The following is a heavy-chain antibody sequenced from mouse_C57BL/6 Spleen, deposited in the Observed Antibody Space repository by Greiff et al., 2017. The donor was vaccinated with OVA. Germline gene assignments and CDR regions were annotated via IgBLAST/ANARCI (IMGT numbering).Heavy chain of an antibody. D-gene: IGHD1-1*01. J-gene: IGHJ4*01. CDR3: ARGGYGCICYAIDY. Sequence: EVKLVESGGGLVKPGGSLKLSCAASGFTFSSYAMSWVRQTPEKRLEWVATISDGGSYTYYPDNVKGRFTISRDNAKNNLYLQMSHLKSEDTAMYYCARGGYGCICYAIDYWGQGTSVTVSS. CDR2: ISDGGSYT. CDR1: GFTFSSYA. V-gene: IGHV5-4*03.